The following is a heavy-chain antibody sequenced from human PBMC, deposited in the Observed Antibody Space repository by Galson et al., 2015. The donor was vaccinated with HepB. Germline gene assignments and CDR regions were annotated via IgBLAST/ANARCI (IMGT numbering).Heavy chain of an antibody. V-gene: IGHV3-23*01. J-gene: IGHJ4*02. Sequence: SLRLSCAASGFTFSSYAMSWARQAPGKGLEWVSAISGSGGSTYYADSVKGRFTISRDNSKNTLYLQMNSLRAEDTAVYYCAKGQDSSGYYYPVDYWGQGTLVTVSS. CDR2: ISGSGGST. CDR3: AKGQDSSGYYYPVDY. D-gene: IGHD3-22*01. CDR1: GFTFSSYA.